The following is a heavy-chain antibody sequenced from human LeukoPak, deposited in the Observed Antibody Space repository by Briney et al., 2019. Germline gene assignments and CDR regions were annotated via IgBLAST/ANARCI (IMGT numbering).Heavy chain of an antibody. Sequence: PSETLSLTCTVSGDSISSGDYYWSWIRQPPGKGLEWIGYIYYSGNTYYNPSLKSRVTISVDTSKNQFSLKLSSVTAADTAVYYCAREGRGYCSGGSCYWFDYWGQGTLVTVSS. CDR1: GDSISSGDYY. CDR3: AREGRGYCSGGSCYWFDY. J-gene: IGHJ4*02. CDR2: IYYSGNT. D-gene: IGHD2-15*01. V-gene: IGHV4-30-4*01.